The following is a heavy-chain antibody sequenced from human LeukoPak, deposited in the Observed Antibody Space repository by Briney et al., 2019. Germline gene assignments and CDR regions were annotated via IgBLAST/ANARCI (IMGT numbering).Heavy chain of an antibody. CDR1: GDSISGYY. CDR3: ARGWYSFDY. V-gene: IGHV4-59*12. D-gene: IGHD6-19*01. Sequence: PSETLSLTCVVSGDSISGYYWSWIRQTPGKGLEWIAYTSSSGSTDYNPSLKSRVTISVDTSKNQLSLRFTSVTAGDTAVYYCARGWYSFDYWGQGALVTVSS. CDR2: TSSSGST. J-gene: IGHJ4*02.